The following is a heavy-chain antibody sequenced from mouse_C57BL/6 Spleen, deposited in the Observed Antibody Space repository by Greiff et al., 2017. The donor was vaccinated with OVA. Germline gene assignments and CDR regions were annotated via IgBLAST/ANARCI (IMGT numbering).Heavy chain of an antibody. V-gene: IGHV1-55*01. CDR3: ARDGGNLYYYAMDD. D-gene: IGHD2-1*01. CDR1: GYTFPSYW. J-gene: IGHJ4*01. CDR2: IYPGSGST. Sequence: QVQLQQPGAELVKPGASVKMSCKASGYTFPSYWITWVKQRPGQGLEWIGDIYPGSGSTNYNEKFKSKDTLTVDTSSSTADMQLSSLTSEDSAVYYCARDGGNLYYYAMDDWGQGTSVTVAS.